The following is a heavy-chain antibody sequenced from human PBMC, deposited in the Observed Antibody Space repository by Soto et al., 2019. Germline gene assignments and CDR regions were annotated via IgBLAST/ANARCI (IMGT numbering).Heavy chain of an antibody. CDR1: GFTFSNYA. CDR3: TKGDCSGNSCYGTDY. V-gene: IGHV3-23*01. CDR2: ISGSGRYT. D-gene: IGHD2-15*01. J-gene: IGHJ4*02. Sequence: EVQLLESGGGFVQPGASLRLSCVASGFTFSNYAMRWVRQAPGKGLEWVSAISGSGRYTYYADSVKGRFTVSRDNSKNTLYVQMNSLRAEDTAVYYCTKGDCSGNSCYGTDYWGQGTLVTVSS.